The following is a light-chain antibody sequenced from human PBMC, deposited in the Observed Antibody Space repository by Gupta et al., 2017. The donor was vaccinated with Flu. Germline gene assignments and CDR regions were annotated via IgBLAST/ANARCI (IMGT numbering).Light chain of an antibody. CDR3: QQYDHLYT. V-gene: IGKV1-33*01. J-gene: IGKJ2*01. CDR1: QDINIY. Sequence: DIQMTQSPSSPSASIGDRVTITCQASQDINIYLNWYQQKPGKAPELLIYDASNLETGVPSRFSGSGSGTDFTFTISSLQPEDIATYYCQQYDHLYTFGQGTKLEIK. CDR2: DAS.